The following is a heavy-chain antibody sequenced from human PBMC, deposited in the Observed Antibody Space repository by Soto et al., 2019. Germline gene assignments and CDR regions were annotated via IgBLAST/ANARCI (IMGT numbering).Heavy chain of an antibody. Sequence: PSQTLSLTCAISGDSVSSDSAAWTWIRQSPSRGLEWLGRTYYRSKWYNDYAVSVKSRITIKPDTSKNQFSLQLNSVTPEDTAVYYCARGSVGADAFDIWGQGTMVTVSS. V-gene: IGHV6-1*01. CDR2: TYYRSKWYN. D-gene: IGHD3-10*01. J-gene: IGHJ3*02. CDR3: ARGSVGADAFDI. CDR1: GDSVSSDSAA.